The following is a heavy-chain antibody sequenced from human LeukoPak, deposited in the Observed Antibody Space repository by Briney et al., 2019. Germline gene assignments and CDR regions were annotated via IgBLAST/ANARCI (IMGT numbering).Heavy chain of an antibody. V-gene: IGHV1-69*06. CDR2: IIPIFGTA. J-gene: IGHJ4*02. Sequence: SVKVSRKASGGTFSSYAISWVRQAPGQGLEWMGGIIPIFGTANYAQKFQGRVTITADKSTSTAYMELSSLRSEDTAVYYCARAGRVRSYHFNYRGQGTLVTVSS. D-gene: IGHD6-6*01. CDR3: ARAGRVRSYHFNY. CDR1: GGTFSSYA.